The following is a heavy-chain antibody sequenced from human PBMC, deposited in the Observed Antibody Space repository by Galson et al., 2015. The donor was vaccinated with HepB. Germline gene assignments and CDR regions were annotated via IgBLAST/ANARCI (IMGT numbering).Heavy chain of an antibody. CDR1: GFTFSGYA. CDR3: AKVHCSSTSCYYYNYYGMDV. V-gene: IGHV3-23*01. J-gene: IGHJ6*02. D-gene: IGHD2-2*01. Sequence: SLRLSCAASGFTFSGYAMSWVRQVPGKGLEWVSTISGSGGSRYYADYVKGRITISRDKSKSTVYLQMNSLRAEDTAVYYCAKVHCSSTSCYYYNYYGMDVWGQGTTVTVSS. CDR2: ISGSGGSR.